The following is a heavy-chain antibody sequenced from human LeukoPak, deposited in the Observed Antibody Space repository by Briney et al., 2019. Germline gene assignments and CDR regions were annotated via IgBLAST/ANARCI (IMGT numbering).Heavy chain of an antibody. V-gene: IGHV1-18*04. J-gene: IGHJ4*02. CDR2: ISAYNGNT. D-gene: IGHD4-23*01. CDR1: GYTFNDYY. CDR3: ARVIPTVEGNFDY. Sequence: ASVKVSCKASGYTFNDYYIHWVRQAPGQGLEWMGWISAYNGNTNYAQKLQGRVTMTTDTSTSTAYMELRSLRSDDTAVYYCARVIPTVEGNFDYWGQGTLVTVSS.